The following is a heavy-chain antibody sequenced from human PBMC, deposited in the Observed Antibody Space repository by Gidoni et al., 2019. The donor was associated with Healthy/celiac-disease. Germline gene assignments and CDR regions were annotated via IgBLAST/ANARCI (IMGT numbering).Heavy chain of an antibody. V-gene: IGHV3-9*01. CDR1: GFTFDDYA. CDR3: AKDLVGPVRSYYYGMDV. D-gene: IGHD3-10*01. J-gene: IGHJ6*02. Sequence: EVQLVSSGGGLVQPCRSLRLSCAASGFTFDDYAIHWVRKAPGKGREWVSGISWNSGSIGYADSVKGRFNISRDNAKNSLYLQMNSLRAEDTALYYCAKDLVGPVRSYYYGMDVWGQGTTVTVSS. CDR2: ISWNSGSI.